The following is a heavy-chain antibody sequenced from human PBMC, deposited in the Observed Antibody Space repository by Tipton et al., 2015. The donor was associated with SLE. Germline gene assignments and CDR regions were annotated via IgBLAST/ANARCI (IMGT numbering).Heavy chain of an antibody. V-gene: IGHV6-1*01. D-gene: IGHD5-18*01. CDR1: GDSVSSNSAA. CDR2: TYYRSKWNN. CDR3: ARNTALLTGWFDP. Sequence: GLVKPSQTLSLTCAISGDSVSSNSAAWNWIRQSASRGLEWLGRTYYRSKWNNDYAVSVKSRVTINPDTSKNQFSLQLNSVTPEDTAVYYCARNTALLTGWFDPWGQGTLVTVSS. J-gene: IGHJ5*02.